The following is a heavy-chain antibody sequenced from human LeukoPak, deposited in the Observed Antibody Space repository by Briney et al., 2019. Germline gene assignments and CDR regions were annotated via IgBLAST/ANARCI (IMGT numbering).Heavy chain of an antibody. CDR1: GYTFTGYY. D-gene: IGHD6-13*01. V-gene: IGHV1-2*02. J-gene: IGHJ4*02. Sequence: ASVTVSCKTSGYTFTGYYIHWVRQAPGQGLEWMGWINPNSGGTKYVEKFQGRVTMTRDTSISAAYMELSRLRSDDTAVYYCARDESPLSAAGVQWGQGALVTVSS. CDR2: INPNSGGT. CDR3: ARDESPLSAAGVQ.